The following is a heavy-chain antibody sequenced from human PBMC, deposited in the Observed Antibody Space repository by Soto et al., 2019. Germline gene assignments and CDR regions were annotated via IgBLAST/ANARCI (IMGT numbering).Heavy chain of an antibody. V-gene: IGHV4-34*01. Sequence: PSETLSLTCAVYGGSFSGYYWSWIRQPPGKGLEWIGEINHSGSTNYNPSLKSRVTISVDTSKNQFSLKLSSVTAADTAVYYCARGLNLDYPAPSYYMDVWGKGTTVTVSS. D-gene: IGHD3-16*01. J-gene: IGHJ6*03. CDR3: ARGLNLDYPAPSYYMDV. CDR1: GGSFSGYY. CDR2: INHSGST.